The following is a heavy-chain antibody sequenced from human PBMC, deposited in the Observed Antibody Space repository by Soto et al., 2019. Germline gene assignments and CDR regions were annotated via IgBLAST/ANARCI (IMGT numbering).Heavy chain of an antibody. J-gene: IGHJ3*02. D-gene: IGHD1-7*01. V-gene: IGHV2-5*02. CDR2: IYWDDDK. CDR1: GFSLSTSGVG. CDR3: AHGNNWNYEGDAFDI. Sequence: QITLKESGPTLVKPTQTLTLTCTFSGFSLSTSGVGVGWIRQPPGKALEWLALIYWDDDKRYSPSLKSRLTIXXDXSXXQVVLTMTNMDPVDTATYYCAHGNNWNYEGDAFDIWGQGTMVTVSS.